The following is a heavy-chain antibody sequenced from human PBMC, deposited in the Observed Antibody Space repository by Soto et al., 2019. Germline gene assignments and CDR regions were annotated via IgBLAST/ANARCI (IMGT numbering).Heavy chain of an antibody. CDR3: AKGLGYDSSGTDY. CDR2: ISWNSGSI. V-gene: IGHV3-9*01. CDR1: GFTFDDYA. D-gene: IGHD3-22*01. J-gene: IGHJ4*02. Sequence: EVPLVESGGGLVQPGRSLRLSCAASGFTFDDYAMHWVRQAPGKGLEWVSGISWNSGSIGYADSVKGRFTISRDNAKNSLYLQMNSLRAEDTALYYCAKGLGYDSSGTDYWGQGTLVTVSS.